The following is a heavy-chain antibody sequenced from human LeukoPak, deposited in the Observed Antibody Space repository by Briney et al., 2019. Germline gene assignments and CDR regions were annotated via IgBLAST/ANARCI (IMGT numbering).Heavy chain of an antibody. V-gene: IGHV4-4*07. CDR3: VQDGPLRSDY. CDR2: ILASGNT. J-gene: IGHJ4*02. Sequence: SETLSLTCTVSGVPLSRYYWSWIRQPAGKGLEWVGRILASGNTNYNPSFESRLAMSVDTSRNQSSLNLTPVTAADTAIYYCVQDGPLRSDYWGQGTLVTVSS. CDR1: GVPLSRYY. D-gene: IGHD3-10*02.